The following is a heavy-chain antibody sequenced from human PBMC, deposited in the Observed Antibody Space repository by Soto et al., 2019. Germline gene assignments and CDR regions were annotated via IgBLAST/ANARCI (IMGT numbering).Heavy chain of an antibody. J-gene: IGHJ4*02. CDR1: GFTFSSYS. D-gene: IGHD3-10*01. Sequence: GGSLRLSCAASGFTFSSYSMNWVRQAPGKGLEWVSSISSSSSYIYYADSVKGRFTISRDNAKNSLYLQMNSLRAEDTAVYYCARTPVGRGVIWAPHYFDYWGQGTLVTVSS. CDR3: ARTPVGRGVIWAPHYFDY. CDR2: ISSSSSYI. V-gene: IGHV3-21*01.